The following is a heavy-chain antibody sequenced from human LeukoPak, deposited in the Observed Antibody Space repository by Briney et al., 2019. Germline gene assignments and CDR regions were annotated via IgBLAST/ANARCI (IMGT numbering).Heavy chain of an antibody. CDR1: GGSFSGYY. Sequence: PSETLSLTCAVYGGSFSGYYWSWIRQPPGKGLEWIVEINHSGSTNYNPSLKSRVTISVDTYKNQFSPKLSPVTAADTAVYYCASDDSSGYYLDYWGQGTLVTVSS. D-gene: IGHD3-22*01. V-gene: IGHV4-34*01. J-gene: IGHJ4*02. CDR3: ASDDSSGYYLDY. CDR2: INHSGST.